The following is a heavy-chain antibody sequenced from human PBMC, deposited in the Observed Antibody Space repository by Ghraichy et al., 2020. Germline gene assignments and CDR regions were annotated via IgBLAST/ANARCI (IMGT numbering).Heavy chain of an antibody. CDR3: AKEFCNAVRCYGFADY. V-gene: IGHV4-38-2*02. D-gene: IGHD2-15*01. Sequence: SETLSLTCTVSGYSISSGYYWGWIRQPPGKGLEWIGSIYHSGSTYYNPSLKSRVTISVDTSKNQFSLKLSSVTAADTAVYYCAKEFCNAVRCYGFADYWGQGTLVTVSS. CDR1: GYSISSGYY. CDR2: IYHSGST. J-gene: IGHJ4*01.